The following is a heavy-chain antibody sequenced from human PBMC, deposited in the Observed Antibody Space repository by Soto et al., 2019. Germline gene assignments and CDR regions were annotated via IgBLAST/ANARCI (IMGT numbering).Heavy chain of an antibody. CDR3: AFWVGYYDSSGYYSDYYGMDV. CDR2: IIPIFGTT. D-gene: IGHD3-22*01. Sequence: GASVKVSCKASGGTFSGYAISWVRQAPGQGLEWKGGIIPIFGTTNHAQKFQSRVTITADESTSTAYIELSSLRSEDMAVYYCAFWVGYYDSSGYYSDYYGMDVWGQGTTVTVSS. V-gene: IGHV1-69*13. CDR1: GGTFSGYA. J-gene: IGHJ6*02.